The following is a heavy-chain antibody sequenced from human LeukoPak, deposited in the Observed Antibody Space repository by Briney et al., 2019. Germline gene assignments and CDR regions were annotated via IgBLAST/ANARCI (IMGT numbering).Heavy chain of an antibody. CDR3: AREYSSSSDY. V-gene: IGHV4-39*02. Sequence: PSETLSLTCTLSGGSISSRSYYWAWVRQPPAKGLEWIGSIYYSRSTYYSPSLTSRVTISVETSKNQFSLKLSSVTAADTAVYCCAREYSSSSDYGGQGTLVTVSS. CDR1: GGSISSRSYY. CDR2: IYYSRST. J-gene: IGHJ4*02. D-gene: IGHD6-6*01.